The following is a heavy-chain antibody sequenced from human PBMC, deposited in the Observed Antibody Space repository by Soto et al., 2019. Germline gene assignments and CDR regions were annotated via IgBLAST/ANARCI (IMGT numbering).Heavy chain of an antibody. CDR1: GFTFSSYG. V-gene: IGHV3-33*01. D-gene: IGHD4-4*01. CDR2: IWYDGSNK. J-gene: IGHJ4*02. Sequence: PGGSLRLSCAASGFTFSSYGMHWVRQAPGKGLEWVAVIWYDGSNKYYADSVKGRFTISRDNSKNTLYLQMNSLRAEDTAVYYCARDSSRSSNLVDYWGQGTLVTVSS. CDR3: ARDSSRSSNLVDY.